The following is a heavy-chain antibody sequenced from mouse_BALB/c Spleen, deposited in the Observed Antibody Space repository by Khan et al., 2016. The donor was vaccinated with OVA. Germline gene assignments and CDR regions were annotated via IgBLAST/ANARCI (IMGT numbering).Heavy chain of an antibody. CDR3: AREGAYYRSAVWFSY. J-gene: IGHJ3*01. V-gene: IGHV1-4*01. D-gene: IGHD2-14*01. CDR2: INPSNGYT. CDR1: GYTFTTYT. Sequence: QVQLQQSGAELARPGASVKMSCKASGYTFTTYTMNWVKQRPGQGLEWIGYINPSNGYTNYNQKFKDKSTLTADKSSSTAYMHLSSLTSDYSAVSYCAREGAYYRSAVWFSYWGQGTLVTVSA.